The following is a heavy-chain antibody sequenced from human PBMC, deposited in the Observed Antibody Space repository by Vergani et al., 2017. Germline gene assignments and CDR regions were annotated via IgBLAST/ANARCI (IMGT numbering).Heavy chain of an antibody. CDR2: IYSTGST. Sequence: QLQLQESGPGLVKPSETLSLTCTVSGGSITYGAFYWSWIRQPPGKGLEWIGYIYSTGSTHHNPSLRRRINMSVDTSKNQFSLKLNSVTAADTAMYYCARMGGYDEGDAFRIGYFDSWGPGILVTVSS. D-gene: IGHD3-22*01. CDR3: ARMGGYDEGDAFRIGYFDS. CDR1: GGSITYGAFY. J-gene: IGHJ4*02. V-gene: IGHV4-31*03.